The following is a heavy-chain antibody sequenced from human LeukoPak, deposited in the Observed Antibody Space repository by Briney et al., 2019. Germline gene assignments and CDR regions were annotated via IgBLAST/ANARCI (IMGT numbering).Heavy chain of an antibody. Sequence: ASVKVSCKASGYTFTSYDINWVRQATGQGLEWMGWMNPNSGNTGYAQKFQGRGNMTRNTSISTAYMELRSLRSEDTAVYYCAGDYGDFDAFDIWGQGTMVTVSS. CDR3: AGDYGDFDAFDI. CDR1: GYTFTSYD. J-gene: IGHJ3*02. CDR2: MNPNSGNT. D-gene: IGHD4-17*01. V-gene: IGHV1-8*01.